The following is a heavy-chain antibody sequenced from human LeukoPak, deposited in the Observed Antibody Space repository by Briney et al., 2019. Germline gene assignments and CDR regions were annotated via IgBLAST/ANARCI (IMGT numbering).Heavy chain of an antibody. CDR3: ASTSPPGGYFDPYYFDY. CDR1: GGSISSGGYY. D-gene: IGHD3-9*01. Sequence: KTSETLSLTCTVSGGSISSGGYYWSWIRQHPGKGLEWIGYIYYSGSTYYNPSLKSRVTISVDTSKNQFSLKLSSVTAADTAVYYCASTSPPGGYFDPYYFDYWGQGTLVTVSS. J-gene: IGHJ4*02. CDR2: IYYSGST. V-gene: IGHV4-31*03.